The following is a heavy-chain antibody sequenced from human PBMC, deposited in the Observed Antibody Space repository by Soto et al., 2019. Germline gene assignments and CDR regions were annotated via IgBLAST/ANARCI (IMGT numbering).Heavy chain of an antibody. Sequence: SETLSLTCTVSGGSISSGVYYCSWIRQHPGKGLELIGYTYYSGRTYYNPSLKSRVTISVDTYKNQFSLKLSSVTAADTAVYYCARDFERTYGWFDTLGKGTLVTVSS. CDR2: TYYSGRT. V-gene: IGHV4-31*03. J-gene: IGHJ5*02. CDR3: ARDFERTYGWFDT. D-gene: IGHD3-9*01. CDR1: GGSISSGVYY.